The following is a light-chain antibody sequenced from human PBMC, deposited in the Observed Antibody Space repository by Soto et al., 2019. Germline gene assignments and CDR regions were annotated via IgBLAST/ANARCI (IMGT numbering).Light chain of an antibody. CDR2: SNN. Sequence: QSVLTQPPSASGTPGQRVPISCSGSSSNIGSKTVNWYQQVPGTAPKLLIHSNNQRPSGVPDRFSGYKSGTSASLAISGLQSEDEADYYCASWDDSLNGWVFGGGTKLTVL. V-gene: IGLV1-44*01. CDR3: ASWDDSLNGWV. J-gene: IGLJ2*01. CDR1: SSNIGSKT.